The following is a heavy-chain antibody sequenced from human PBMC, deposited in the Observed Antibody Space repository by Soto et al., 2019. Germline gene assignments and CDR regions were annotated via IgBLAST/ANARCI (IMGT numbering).Heavy chain of an antibody. CDR3: ARRDPVVSHNYGMDV. D-gene: IGHD2-15*01. Sequence: SETLSLTCAVYGGSFSGYYWSWIRQPPGKGLEWIGEINHSGSTNYNPSLKSRVTISVDTSKNQFSLKLSSVTAADTAVYYCARRDPVVSHNYGMDVWGQGTTVT. CDR2: INHSGST. J-gene: IGHJ6*02. V-gene: IGHV4-34*01. CDR1: GGSFSGYY.